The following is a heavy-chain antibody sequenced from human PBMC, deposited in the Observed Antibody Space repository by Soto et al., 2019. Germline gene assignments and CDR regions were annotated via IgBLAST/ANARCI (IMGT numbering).Heavy chain of an antibody. D-gene: IGHD3-3*01. V-gene: IGHV3-48*02. J-gene: IGHJ6*02. CDR1: GSDFSTYS. CDR2: VSLDSDSI. Sequence: GGYLRLSCRASGSDFSTYSMNWVRQAPGQGLEWIAYVSLDSDSIQYADSVKGRFTISRDDAENSLYLQMDSLRDEDKATYYCARLYYDYVWGQGTTVTV. CDR3: ARLYYDYV.